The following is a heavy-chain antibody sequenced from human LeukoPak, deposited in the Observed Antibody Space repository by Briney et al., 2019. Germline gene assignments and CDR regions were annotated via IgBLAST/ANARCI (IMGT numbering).Heavy chain of an antibody. CDR3: ARSSITMVRGVIKSTTSWYHYYNMDV. Sequence: GGSLRLSCAASGFTFSSYEMNWVRQAPGKGLEWVSYISSSGSTIYYADSVKGRFTISRDNAKNSLYLQMNSLRAEDTAVYYCARSSITMVRGVIKSTTSWYHYYNMDVWGKGTTVTVSS. D-gene: IGHD3-10*01. V-gene: IGHV3-48*03. CDR2: ISSSGSTI. CDR1: GFTFSSYE. J-gene: IGHJ6*03.